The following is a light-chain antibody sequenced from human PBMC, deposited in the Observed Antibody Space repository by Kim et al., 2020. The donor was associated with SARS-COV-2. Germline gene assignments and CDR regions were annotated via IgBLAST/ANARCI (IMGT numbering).Light chain of an antibody. V-gene: IGKV3-15*01. CDR2: GAS. CDR3: QQYNDWPPYT. CDR1: QSVSSN. J-gene: IGKJ2*01. Sequence: VSPGERATLSCRASQSVSSNLAWYQQKPGQAPRLLLYGASTRATGIPDRFSGSGSGTEFTLTITSLQSEDFAVYYCQQYNDWPPYTFGQGTKLEI.